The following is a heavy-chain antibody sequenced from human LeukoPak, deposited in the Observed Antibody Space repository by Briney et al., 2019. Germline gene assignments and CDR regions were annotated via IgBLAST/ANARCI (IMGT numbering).Heavy chain of an antibody. CDR3: ARGNGYSSGTGDNWFDP. CDR1: GYTFTSYD. D-gene: IGHD5-18*01. CDR2: MNPNSGNT. Sequence: ASVQVSCKASGYTFTSYDINWVRQATGQGLEWMGWMNPNSGNTGYTQKFQGRLAMTRNTSVNSAYMELSSLRSEDTAVYYCARGNGYSSGTGDNWFDPWGQGTLVTVSS. J-gene: IGHJ5*02. V-gene: IGHV1-8*01.